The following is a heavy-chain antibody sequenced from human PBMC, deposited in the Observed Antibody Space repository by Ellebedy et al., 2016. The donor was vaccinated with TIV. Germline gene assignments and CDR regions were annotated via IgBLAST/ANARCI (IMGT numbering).Heavy chain of an antibody. CDR3: ATFIAPRRETYFDY. J-gene: IGHJ4*02. CDR2: INPDDSDT. CDR1: GYRFTSYW. V-gene: IGHV5-51*01. Sequence: GGSLRLXCKGSGYRFTSYWIGWVRQMPGKGLEWLAIINPDDSDTRYSPSFQGQVTISADKSISTAYLQWSSLKASDTAMYYCATFIAPRRETYFDYWGQGTLVTVSS. D-gene: IGHD6-6*01.